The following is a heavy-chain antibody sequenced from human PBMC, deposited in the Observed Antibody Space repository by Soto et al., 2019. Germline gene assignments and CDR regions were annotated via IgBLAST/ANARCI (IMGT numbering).Heavy chain of an antibody. J-gene: IGHJ4*02. D-gene: IGHD3-22*01. V-gene: IGHV4-59*12. CDR3: ARTYDSNVYANEFDS. CDR2: IYDNGIT. CDR1: GRSITSYY. Sequence: QVLLQESGPGLVKPSETLSLTCSVSGRSITSYYWSWVRQPPGKGLEWIGYIYDNGITSQNPSLKSRVTMSADTSQNQFSMKLASATGADTAVYYCARTYDSNVYANEFDSWGQGILVTVTS.